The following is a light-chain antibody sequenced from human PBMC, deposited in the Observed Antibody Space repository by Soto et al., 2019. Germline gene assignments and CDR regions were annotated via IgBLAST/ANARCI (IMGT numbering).Light chain of an antibody. CDR3: QHCQRYSEA. J-gene: IGKJ1*01. CDR2: KAS. CDR1: PTKSSW. V-gene: IGKV1-5*03. Sequence: DIVMTQSPSTLSVSVGYRATFTWRASPTKSSWLACYQQKPGKAPKLLIYKASTLKSGVPSRFSGIGSGTEFTLTISSLRPADFATYASQHCQRYSEAFGQGTKVDIK.